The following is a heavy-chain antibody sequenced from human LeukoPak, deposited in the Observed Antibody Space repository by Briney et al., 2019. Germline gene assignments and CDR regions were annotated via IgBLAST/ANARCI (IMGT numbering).Heavy chain of an antibody. CDR2: ITTDGTVT. J-gene: IGHJ6*01. CDR3: ATKEWLAPPPDS. V-gene: IGHV3-74*01. CDR1: GFTLSKYW. D-gene: IGHD6-19*01. Sequence: GGSLRLSCAASGFTLSKYWMLWVRQAPGKGLESVSGITTDGTVTTYADSVKGRFTVSSDNADNTMFLQMNSVRDEDTAGYYCATKEWLAPPPDSWGQGAPVTVSS.